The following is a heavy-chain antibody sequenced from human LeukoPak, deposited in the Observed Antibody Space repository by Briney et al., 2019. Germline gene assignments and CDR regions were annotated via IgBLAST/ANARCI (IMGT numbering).Heavy chain of an antibody. CDR3: ASGPYDILTGYPSGMDV. V-gene: IGHV1-69*06. J-gene: IGHJ6*03. Sequence: SVKVSCKASGGTFSSYAISWVRQAPGQGLEWMGGIIPIFGTANYAQKFQGRVTITADKSTSTAYMELSRLRSDDTAVYYCASGPYDILTGYPSGMDVWGKGTTVTVSS. CDR2: IIPIFGTA. CDR1: GGTFSSYA. D-gene: IGHD3-9*01.